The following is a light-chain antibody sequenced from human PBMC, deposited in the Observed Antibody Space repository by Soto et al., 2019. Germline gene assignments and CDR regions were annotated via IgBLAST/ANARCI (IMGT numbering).Light chain of an antibody. CDR2: DAS. CDR1: QRVSSY. Sequence: EIVLTQSPATLSLSPGERATLSCRASQRVSSYLVWYQQEPGQAPRLLIYDASRRATGIPARFSGSVSGTDFTLTISSLEPEDFAVYYCQQRSNWPRTFGGGTKVDIK. J-gene: IGKJ4*01. CDR3: QQRSNWPRT. V-gene: IGKV3-11*01.